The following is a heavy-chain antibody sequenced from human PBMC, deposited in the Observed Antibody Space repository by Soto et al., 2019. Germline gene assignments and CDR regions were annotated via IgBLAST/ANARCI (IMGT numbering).Heavy chain of an antibody. CDR2: IIPIFGTA. V-gene: IGHV1-69*06. J-gene: IGHJ6*01. D-gene: IGHD2-15*01. Sequence: ASVKVSCKASGGTFSSYAISWVRQAPGQGLEWMGGIIPIFGTANYAQKFQGRVTITADKSTSTAYMELSSLRSEDTAVYYCAREDCSGGSCYSDYYYYYGMDVWGQGTTVTVSS. CDR3: AREDCSGGSCYSDYYYYYGMDV. CDR1: GGTFSSYA.